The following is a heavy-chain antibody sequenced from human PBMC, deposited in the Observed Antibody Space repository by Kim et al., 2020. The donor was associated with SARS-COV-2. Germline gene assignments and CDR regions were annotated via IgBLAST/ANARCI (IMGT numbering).Heavy chain of an antibody. CDR3: ASVHVGRIV. J-gene: IGHJ6*02. D-gene: IGHD2-15*01. Sequence: ASVKVSCKASGYSLTSYFLHWVRQAPGQGLEWMGRFNAGNGDTRYSQKLQGRVTITADTSANTAYMELSSLTSEDTALYYCASVHVGRIVWGQGTSVTVS. CDR1: GYSLTSYF. CDR2: FNAGNGDT. V-gene: IGHV1-3*01.